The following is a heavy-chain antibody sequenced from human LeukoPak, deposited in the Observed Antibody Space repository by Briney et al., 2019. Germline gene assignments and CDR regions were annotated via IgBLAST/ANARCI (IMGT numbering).Heavy chain of an antibody. J-gene: IGHJ4*02. CDR1: GGSISSSSYY. D-gene: IGHD5-24*01. V-gene: IGHV4-39*02. CDR3: ARDRYGYNYIDY. Sequence: SETLSLTCTVSGGSISSSSYYWGWIRQPPGKGLEWIGSIYYSGSTYYNPSLKSRVTISVDTSKNQFSLKLSSVTAADTAVYYCARDRYGYNYIDYWGQGTLVTVSS. CDR2: IYYSGST.